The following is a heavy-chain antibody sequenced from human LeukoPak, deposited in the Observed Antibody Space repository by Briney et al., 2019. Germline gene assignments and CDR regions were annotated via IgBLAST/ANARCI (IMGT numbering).Heavy chain of an antibody. D-gene: IGHD5-24*01. CDR2: INWDGASR. Sequence: GGSLRLSCAASGFTFDDYTMYWIRQAPGKGLEWVPAINWDGASRTYADSVKGRFSISRDNSKNSLYLQMNSLRREDTALYYCVKGGGGLATITSLQYWGQGTLVTVSS. CDR3: VKGGGGLATITSLQY. J-gene: IGHJ4*02. CDR1: GFTFDDYT. V-gene: IGHV3-43*01.